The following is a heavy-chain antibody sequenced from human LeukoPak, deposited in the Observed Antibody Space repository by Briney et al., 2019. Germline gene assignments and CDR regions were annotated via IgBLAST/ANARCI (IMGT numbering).Heavy chain of an antibody. CDR2: IIPIFGIA. Sequence: ASVKVSCKASGGTFSSYAISWVRQAPGQGLGWMGRIIPIFGIANYAQKFQGRVTITADKSTSTAYMELSSLRSEDTAVYYCARDSVSYYYGMDVWGQGTTVTVSS. CDR3: ARDSVSYYYGMDV. CDR1: GGTFSSYA. D-gene: IGHD2/OR15-2a*01. J-gene: IGHJ6*02. V-gene: IGHV1-69*04.